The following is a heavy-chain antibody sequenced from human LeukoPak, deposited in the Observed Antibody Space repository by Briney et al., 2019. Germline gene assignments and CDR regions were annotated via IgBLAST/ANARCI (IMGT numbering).Heavy chain of an antibody. V-gene: IGHV4-39*01. CDR1: GGSISSNSHY. Sequence: MASETLSLTCAVSGGSISSNSHYWGWIRQPPGKGLEWIGSIYYSGSTYYNPSLKSRVTISVDTSKNQFSLKLSSVIAADTAVYYCARTRYYYNSRSYGAPYYFDYWGQGTLVTVSS. D-gene: IGHD3-10*01. J-gene: IGHJ4*02. CDR3: ARTRYYYNSRSYGAPYYFDY. CDR2: IYYSGST.